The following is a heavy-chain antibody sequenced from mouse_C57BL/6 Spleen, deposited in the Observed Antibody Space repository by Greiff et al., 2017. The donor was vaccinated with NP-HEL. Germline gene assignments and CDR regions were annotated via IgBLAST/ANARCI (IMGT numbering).Heavy chain of an antibody. D-gene: IGHD2-4*01. V-gene: IGHV1-19*01. CDR2: INPYNGGT. CDR3: ARRPYDYDVYYFDY. Sequence: VQLQQSGPVLVKPGASVKMSCKASGYTFTDYYMNWVKQSHGKSLEWIGVINPYNGGTSYNQKFKGKATLTVDKSSSTAYMELNSLTSEDSAVYYCARRPYDYDVYYFDYWGQGTTLTVSS. J-gene: IGHJ2*01. CDR1: GYTFTDYY.